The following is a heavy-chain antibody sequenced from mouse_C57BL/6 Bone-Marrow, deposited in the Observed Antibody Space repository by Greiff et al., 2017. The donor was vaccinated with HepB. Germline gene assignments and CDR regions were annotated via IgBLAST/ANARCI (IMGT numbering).Heavy chain of an antibody. D-gene: IGHD1-1*01. CDR1: GYTFTEYT. CDR3: ARHEEGYYYGSSPYYFDY. V-gene: IGHV1-62-2*01. CDR2: FYPGSGSI. Sequence: VKLMESGAELVKPGASVKLSCKASGYTFTEYTIHWVKQRSGQGLEWIGWFYPGSGSIKYNEKFKDKATLTADKSSSTVYMELSRLTSEDSAVYFCARHEEGYYYGSSPYYFDYWGQGTTLTVSS. J-gene: IGHJ2*01.